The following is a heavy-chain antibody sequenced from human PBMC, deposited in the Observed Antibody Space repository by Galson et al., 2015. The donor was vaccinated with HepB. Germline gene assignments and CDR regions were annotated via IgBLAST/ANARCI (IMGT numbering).Heavy chain of an antibody. Sequence: SLRLSCAASGFTFSNFGMHWVRQAPGRGLEWLAVISSDGSDKYYADSVKGRFIISRDDSKNTLYLQMNSLRVEDTALYHCAKDKPYTGYAGNCWGQGTLVTVSS. CDR1: GFTFSNFG. V-gene: IGHV3-30*18. J-gene: IGHJ4*02. CDR2: ISSDGSDK. D-gene: IGHD5-12*01. CDR3: AKDKPYTGYAGNC.